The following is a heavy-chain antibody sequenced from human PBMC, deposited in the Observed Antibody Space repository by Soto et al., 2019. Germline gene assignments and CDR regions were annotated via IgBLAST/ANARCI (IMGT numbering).Heavy chain of an antibody. V-gene: IGHV4-31*03. CDR1: GGSIRSGGYF. Sequence: QVQLEASGPGLVKPSQTLSLTCSVSGGSIRSGGYFWTWIRQHPGKGLEYIGHIDSSGSTYYIPSLSRRLTMSLDTSKNQFSLNLTSVTAADTALYFCARLNSGLYQSFDSWGQGALVTVSS. CDR3: ARLNSGLYQSFDS. D-gene: IGHD2-8*01. J-gene: IGHJ4*02. CDR2: IDSSGST.